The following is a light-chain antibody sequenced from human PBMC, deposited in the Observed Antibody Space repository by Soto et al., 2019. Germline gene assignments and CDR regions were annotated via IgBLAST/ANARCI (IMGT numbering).Light chain of an antibody. CDR2: GAS. CDR3: QQFGSSPPYT. V-gene: IGKV3-20*01. J-gene: IGKJ2*01. Sequence: EIVLTQSPGTVSLSPGERATLSCRASQSVSSSYLAWYQQKPGQAPRLLIFGASSRATGITDRFGGSGSGTDFTLTISRLEPEDYAVYYCQQFGSSPPYTFGQGTKLEIK. CDR1: QSVSSSY.